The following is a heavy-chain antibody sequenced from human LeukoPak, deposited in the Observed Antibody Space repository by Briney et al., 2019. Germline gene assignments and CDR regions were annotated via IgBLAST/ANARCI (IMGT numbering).Heavy chain of an antibody. CDR2: IKQDGSEK. V-gene: IGHV3-7*01. CDR3: ARGRWAVSKGYYFDY. Sequence: GGSLRLSCAASGFTFSSYWMSWVRQAPGKGLEWVANIKQDGSEKSYVDSVKGRFTISRDNAKNPLYLQMNSLRAEDTAVYYCARGRWAVSKGYYFDYWGQGTLVTVSS. CDR1: GFTFSSYW. D-gene: IGHD4-23*01. J-gene: IGHJ4*02.